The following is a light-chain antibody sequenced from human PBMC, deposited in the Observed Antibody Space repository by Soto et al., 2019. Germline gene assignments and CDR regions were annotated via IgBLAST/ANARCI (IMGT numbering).Light chain of an antibody. CDR1: QSVSSNY. CDR2: DAS. CDR3: QQYGRSPRYT. Sequence: DIVLTQSPGTLSLSPGERATLSCRASQSVSSNYLAWYQQKPGQAPRLLIYDASSRATGSPDRFSGSGSGTHFTLTISRLEPEDFAVYYCQQYGRSPRYTFGQGTKLEIK. V-gene: IGKV3-20*01. J-gene: IGKJ2*01.